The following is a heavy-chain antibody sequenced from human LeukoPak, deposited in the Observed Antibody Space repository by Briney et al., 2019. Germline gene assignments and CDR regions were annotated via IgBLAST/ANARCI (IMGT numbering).Heavy chain of an antibody. J-gene: IGHJ4*02. CDR2: IYYSGST. Sequence: SETLSLTCAVYGGSFSGYYWSWIRQPPGKGLEWIGSIYYSGSTYYNPSLKSRVTISVDTSKNQFSLKLSSVTAAATAVYYCARDLDYYDSSGFDFDYWGQGTLVTVSS. CDR3: ARDLDYYDSSGFDFDY. V-gene: IGHV4-34*01. CDR1: GGSFSGYY. D-gene: IGHD3-22*01.